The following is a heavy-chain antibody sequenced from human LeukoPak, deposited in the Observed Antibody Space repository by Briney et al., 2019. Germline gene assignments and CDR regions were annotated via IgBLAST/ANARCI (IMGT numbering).Heavy chain of an antibody. CDR3: TTKVPNEPAFNF. CDR2: GSTDSLIK. CDR1: GFTFSSYW. Sequence: NPGGSLRLSCAASGFTFSSYWMSWVRQAPGKGLEWVSCGSTDSLIKYYADSVKGRFTISRDNAKNSLYLQMNSLRDEDTAVYYCTTKVPNEPAFNFWGQGTLVTVSS. D-gene: IGHD1-14*01. V-gene: IGHV3-21*05. J-gene: IGHJ4*02.